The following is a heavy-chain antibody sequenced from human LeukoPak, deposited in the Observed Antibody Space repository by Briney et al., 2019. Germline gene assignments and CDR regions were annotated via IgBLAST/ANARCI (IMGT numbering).Heavy chain of an antibody. J-gene: IGHJ4*02. Sequence: KPSETLSLTCAVSGYSISSDYYWGWIRQPPGKGLEWIGNVDPSGSTNYNPSLKSRVTISVDTSKNQFSLKLSSVTAADTAVYYCARGFGSGYYGVFDYWGQGTLVTVSS. D-gene: IGHD3-22*01. CDR2: VDPSGST. V-gene: IGHV4-38-2*01. CDR1: GYSISSDYY. CDR3: ARGFGSGYYGVFDY.